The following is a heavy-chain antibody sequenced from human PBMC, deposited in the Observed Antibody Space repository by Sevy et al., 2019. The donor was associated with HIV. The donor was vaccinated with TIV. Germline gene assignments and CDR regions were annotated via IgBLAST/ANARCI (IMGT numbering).Heavy chain of an antibody. CDR3: ARGENDDEFFEY. V-gene: IGHV3-30*04. J-gene: IGHJ1*01. CDR1: GFIFSNFA. D-gene: IGHD1-26*01. Sequence: GGSLRLSCTVSGFIFSNFAMHWVRQAPGKGMEWVAVKSYDGSQKYYADSVKGRFTVSRDNSRNILSLEMSSLRRDDTAVYYCARGENDDEFFEYWGQGTLVTVSS. CDR2: KSYDGSQK.